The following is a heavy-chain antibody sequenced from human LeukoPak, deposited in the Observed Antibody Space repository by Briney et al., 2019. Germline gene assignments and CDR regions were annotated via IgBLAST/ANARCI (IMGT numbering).Heavy chain of an antibody. D-gene: IGHD4-17*01. V-gene: IGHV4-34*01. J-gene: IGHJ4*02. Sequence: PSETLSLTCAVYGGSFSGYYWSWIRQPPGKGLEWIGEINHSGSTNYNPSLKSRVTISVDTSKNQFSLKLSSVTAADTAVYYCAINGDYFDYWGQGTLVTVSS. CDR2: INHSGST. CDR1: GGSFSGYY. CDR3: AINGDYFDY.